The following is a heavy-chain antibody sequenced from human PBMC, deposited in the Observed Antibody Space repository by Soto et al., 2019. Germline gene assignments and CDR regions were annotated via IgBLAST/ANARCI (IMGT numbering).Heavy chain of an antibody. CDR2: ISGSGGST. CDR3: AKLQPPTLNGDYVYFDY. D-gene: IGHD4-17*01. Sequence: EVQLLESGGGLVQPGGSLRLSCAASGFTFSSYAMSWVRQAPGKGLEWVSAISGSGGSTYYADSVKGRFTISRDNSKNTLYLQMNSLRAEDTAVYYCAKLQPPTLNGDYVYFDYWGQGTLVTVSS. J-gene: IGHJ4*02. CDR1: GFTFSSYA. V-gene: IGHV3-23*01.